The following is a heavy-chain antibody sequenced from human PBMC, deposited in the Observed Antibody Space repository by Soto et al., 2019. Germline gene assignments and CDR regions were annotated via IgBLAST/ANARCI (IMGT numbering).Heavy chain of an antibody. D-gene: IGHD4-17*01. CDR1: GFTFSSYA. CDR3: AKESYGDYVPFDY. CDR2: ISGSGGST. Sequence: EVQLLESGGCLVQPGGSLRLSCAASGFTFSSYAMSWVRQAPGKGLEWVSAISGSGGSTYYADSVKGRFTISRDNSKHTLYLQMNSLRAEDTAVYYCAKESYGDYVPFDYWGQGTLVTVSS. J-gene: IGHJ4*02. V-gene: IGHV3-23*01.